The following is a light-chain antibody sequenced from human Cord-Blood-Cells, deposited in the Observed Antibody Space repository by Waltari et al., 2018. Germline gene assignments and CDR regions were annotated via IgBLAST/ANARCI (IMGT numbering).Light chain of an antibody. Sequence: DIQMTQSPSTLSASVGDRVPITCRASQSISSGLAWYPQKPGKAPKLLVYKASSLESGVPSRFSGSGSWTEFTLTNISLQPDDFATYYCQQYNSYRLWTFGQGTKVEIK. CDR2: KAS. CDR3: QQYNSYRLWT. V-gene: IGKV1-5*03. J-gene: IGKJ1*01. CDR1: QSISSG.